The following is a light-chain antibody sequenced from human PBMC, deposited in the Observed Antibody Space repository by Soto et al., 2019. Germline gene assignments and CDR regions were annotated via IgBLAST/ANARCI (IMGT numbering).Light chain of an antibody. V-gene: IGLV2-14*03. Sequence: QSALTQPASVSGSPGQSITISCTGTSSDVGAYNSVSWYQQHPDKAPKLMIYDVSNRPSGVSNRFSGSKSGNTASLTISGLQAEDEADYYCSSYTSSNTLGFGGGTKVTVL. J-gene: IGLJ2*01. CDR3: SSYTSSNTLG. CDR2: DVS. CDR1: SSDVGAYNS.